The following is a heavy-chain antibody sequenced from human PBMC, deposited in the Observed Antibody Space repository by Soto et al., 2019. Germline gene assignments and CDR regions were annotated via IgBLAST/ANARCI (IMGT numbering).Heavy chain of an antibody. Sequence: SVKVSCKASGGTFSSYAISWVRQAPGQGLEWMGGIIPIFGTANYAQKFQGRVTITADKSTSTAYMELSSLRSEDTAVYYCARDGDGYNYLNYYYYGMDVWGQGTTVTVSS. J-gene: IGHJ6*02. V-gene: IGHV1-69*06. D-gene: IGHD5-12*01. CDR1: GGTFSSYA. CDR2: IIPIFGTA. CDR3: ARDGDGYNYLNYYYYGMDV.